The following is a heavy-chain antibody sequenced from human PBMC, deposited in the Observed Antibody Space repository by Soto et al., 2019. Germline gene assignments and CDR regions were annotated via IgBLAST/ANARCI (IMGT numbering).Heavy chain of an antibody. CDR2: ISAYDGNT. V-gene: IGHV1-18*01. CDR1: GYIFTSYR. Sequence: ASVKVSCKASGYIFTSYRITWVRQAPGQGLEWMGWISAYDGNTNYAQKLQGRVTMTTDTPTSTAYMELRSLRSDDTAAYYCARDALYCSSSSCPSPDAFDIWGQGTMVTVSS. D-gene: IGHD2-2*01. J-gene: IGHJ3*02. CDR3: ARDALYCSSSSCPSPDAFDI.